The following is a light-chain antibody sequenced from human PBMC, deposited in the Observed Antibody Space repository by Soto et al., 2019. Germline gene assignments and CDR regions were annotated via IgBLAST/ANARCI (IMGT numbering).Light chain of an antibody. CDR3: ATWDDSLNARGV. CDR2: KNK. V-gene: IGLV1-44*01. CDR1: RSNIGNNA. Sequence: QSVLTQTPSASGTPGQTVTISCSGSRSNIGNNAVSWYQQFPGTAPKLLIYKNKQRPSGVPDRFSGSKSGTSASLAISGLQSEDEADYYCATWDDSLNARGVFGGGTKLTVL. J-gene: IGLJ3*02.